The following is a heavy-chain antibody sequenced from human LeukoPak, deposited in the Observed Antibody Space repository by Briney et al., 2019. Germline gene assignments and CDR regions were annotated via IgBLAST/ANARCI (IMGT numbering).Heavy chain of an antibody. V-gene: IGHV3-53*01. D-gene: IGHD1-26*01. J-gene: IGHJ3*02. CDR3: ARIEWERLGRAFDI. Sequence: GWSLRLSCAASGFTVSDNYMTWVRQVPGKGLEWVSSIYNTGATHYAESVKGRFTISRDNSKNTLFLQMNSLRAEDMAVYYCARIEWERLGRAFDIWGQGTMVTVSS. CDR1: GFTVSDNY. CDR2: IYNTGAT.